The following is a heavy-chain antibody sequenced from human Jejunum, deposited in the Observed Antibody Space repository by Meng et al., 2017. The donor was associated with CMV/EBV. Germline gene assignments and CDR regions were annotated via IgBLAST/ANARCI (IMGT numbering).Heavy chain of an antibody. V-gene: IGHV4-34*01. CDR1: GGSFSGYY. CDR2: IKHGGST. J-gene: IGHJ5*02. CDR3: ARSYGSGSSRFDP. Sequence: GSGGSFSGYYGTWIRQSPGKGLEWMGEIKHGGSTKYNPSLKSRVTMLVDTSKKQVSLKVTSMTAADTALYYCARSYGSGSSRFDPWGQGTQVTVSS. D-gene: IGHD3-10*01.